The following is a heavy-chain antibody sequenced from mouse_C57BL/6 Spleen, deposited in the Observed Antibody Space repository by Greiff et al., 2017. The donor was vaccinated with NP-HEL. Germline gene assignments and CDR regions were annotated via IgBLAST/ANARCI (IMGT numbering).Heavy chain of an antibody. CDR2: IFPGSGST. Sequence: QVHVKQSGPELVKPGASVKISCKASGYTFTDYYINWVKQRPGQGLEWIGWIFPGSGSTYYNEKFKGKATLTVDKSSSTAYMLLSSLTSEDSAVYFCARNYGSSSLHYYAMDYWGQGTSVTVSS. V-gene: IGHV1-75*01. CDR3: ARNYGSSSLHYYAMDY. J-gene: IGHJ4*01. CDR1: GYTFTDYY. D-gene: IGHD1-1*01.